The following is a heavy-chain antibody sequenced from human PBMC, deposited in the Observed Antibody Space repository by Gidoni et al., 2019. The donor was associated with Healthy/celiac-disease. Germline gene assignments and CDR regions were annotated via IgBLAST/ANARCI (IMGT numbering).Heavy chain of an antibody. CDR1: GGSINSYY. CDR3: VRGDDRFDY. J-gene: IGHJ4*02. D-gene: IGHD1-1*01. V-gene: IGHV4-59*01. Sequence: QVQLQESGPALVKPSETLSLTCTGSGGSINSYYWSWIRQPPGKGLEWIGYIYYSGSTNYNPSLKSRVTISVDTSKNQFSLKLSSVTAADTAVYYCVRGDDRFDYWGQGTLVTVSS. CDR2: IYYSGST.